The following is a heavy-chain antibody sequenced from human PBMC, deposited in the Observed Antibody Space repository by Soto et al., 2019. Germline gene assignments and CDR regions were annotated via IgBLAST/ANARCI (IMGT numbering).Heavy chain of an antibody. J-gene: IGHJ6*02. D-gene: IGHD4-4*01. V-gene: IGHV1-8*01. CDR2: MNPNSGNT. CDR1: GYTFTSYD. Sequence: ASVKVSCKASGYTFTSYDINWVRQATGQGLEWMGWMNPNSGNTGYAQKFQGRVTMTRNTSISTAYMELSSLRSEDTAVYYCARGRLHKYGMDVWGQGTTVTVSS. CDR3: ARGRLHKYGMDV.